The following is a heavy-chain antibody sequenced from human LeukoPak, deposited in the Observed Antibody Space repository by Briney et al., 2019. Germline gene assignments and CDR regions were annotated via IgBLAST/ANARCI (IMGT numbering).Heavy chain of an antibody. V-gene: IGHV1-2*02. J-gene: IGHJ4*02. D-gene: IGHD2-21*02. CDR2: VNPNSGGT. CDR3: ARGPSGGDPIDY. Sequence: ASVKVSCKASGYTFTGYYMHWVRRAPGQGLEWMGWVNPNSGGTNYAQKFQGRVTRTRDTSISTAYMELSRLRSDDTAVYYCARGPSGGDPIDYWGQGTLVTVSS. CDR1: GYTFTGYY.